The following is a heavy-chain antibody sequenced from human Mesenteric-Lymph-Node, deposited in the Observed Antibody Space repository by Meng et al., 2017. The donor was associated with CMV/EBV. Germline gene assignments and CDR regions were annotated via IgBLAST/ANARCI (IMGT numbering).Heavy chain of an antibody. CDR3: ARDTVVRIHYFDY. V-gene: IGHV3-21*01. Sequence: GESLKISCAASGFTFSSYSMNWVRQAPGKGLEWVSSISSSSNYIHYADSVKGRFAISRDNAKNSLYLQMNSLRAEDTAVYYCARDTVVRIHYFDYWGQGTLVTVSS. CDR1: GFTFSSYS. CDR2: ISSSSNYI. D-gene: IGHD3-10*01. J-gene: IGHJ4*02.